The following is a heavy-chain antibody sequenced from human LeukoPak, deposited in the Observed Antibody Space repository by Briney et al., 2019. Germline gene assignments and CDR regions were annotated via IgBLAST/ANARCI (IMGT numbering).Heavy chain of an antibody. V-gene: IGHV4-61*02. J-gene: IGHJ4*02. Sequence: SETLSLTCTVSGGSISSGSYYWSWIRQPAGKGLEWIGRIYTSGSTNYNPSLKSRVTISVDTSKNQFSLKLSSVTAADTAVYYCAISFRYSSGWYREDYWGQGTLVTVSS. CDR2: IYTSGST. D-gene: IGHD6-19*01. CDR3: AISFRYSSGWYREDY. CDR1: GGSISSGSYY.